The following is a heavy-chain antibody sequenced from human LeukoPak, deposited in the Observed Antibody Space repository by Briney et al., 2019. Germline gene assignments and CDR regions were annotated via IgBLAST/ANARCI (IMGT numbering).Heavy chain of an antibody. J-gene: IGHJ4*02. D-gene: IGHD5-12*01. CDR3: TTKVIRGNSGDDYDD. Sequence: PGGSLRLSCAASGVTFSSYGMHWVRQAPGKGLEWVALISSDGNDKLYGDSVKGRSTISRDDSKSTLYLQMNSLRAEDTAVYYCTTKVIRGNSGDDYDDWGQGTLVTVSS. V-gene: IGHV3-30*03. CDR2: ISSDGNDK. CDR1: GVTFSSYG.